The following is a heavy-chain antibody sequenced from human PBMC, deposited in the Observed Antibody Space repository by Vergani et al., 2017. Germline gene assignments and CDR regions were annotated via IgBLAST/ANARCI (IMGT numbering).Heavy chain of an antibody. CDR1: GDSISSNNC. D-gene: IGHD2-2*02. CDR3: ATIGYRRWGYYFGY. V-gene: IGHV4-4*03. CDR2: ICHTEDT. Sequence: QVQLQESGPGLVKPPGTLSLTCAVSGDSISSNNCWTWVRQPPGKGLEWIGEICHTEDTKYSPSLKRRVTVPVDESRNLFSLRLNSVTAADTAVYYCATIGYRRWGYYFGYWGQGILVTVSS. J-gene: IGHJ4*02.